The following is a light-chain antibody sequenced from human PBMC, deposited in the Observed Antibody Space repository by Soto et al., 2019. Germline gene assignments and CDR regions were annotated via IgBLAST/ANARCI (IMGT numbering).Light chain of an antibody. V-gene: IGKV1-5*03. J-gene: IGKJ4*01. Sequence: DIQITQYPATLSASLVDRXTITSRAYLSIRLCWAWCEQKPGKAPKXLIYDASTLESGAPPRFSGSGSATEFTLTISSLQPDDFAIYYGQQYNSYPLTFGGGTKVDIK. CDR3: QQYNSYPLT. CDR1: LSIRLC. CDR2: DAS.